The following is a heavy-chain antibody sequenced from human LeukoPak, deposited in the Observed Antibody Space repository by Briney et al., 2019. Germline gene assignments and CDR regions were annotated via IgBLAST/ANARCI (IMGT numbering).Heavy chain of an antibody. CDR2: ISSSSSYI. Sequence: GGCLRLSCAASGFTFSSYSMNWVRQAPGKGLEWVSSISSSSSYIYYADSVKGRFTISRDNAKNSLYLQMNSLRGEDTAVYYCAKDGYVWGSYRFFDYWGQGTPVIVSS. CDR1: GFTFSSYS. J-gene: IGHJ4*02. V-gene: IGHV3-21*01. CDR3: AKDGYVWGSYRFFDY. D-gene: IGHD3-16*02.